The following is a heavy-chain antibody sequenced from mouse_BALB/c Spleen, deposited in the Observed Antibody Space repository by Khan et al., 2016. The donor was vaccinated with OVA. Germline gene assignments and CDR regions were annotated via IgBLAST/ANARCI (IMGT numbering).Heavy chain of an antibody. D-gene: IGHD2-12*01. CDR1: RFTISSYG. Sequence: EVQLVEPGGGIVQPGGSLNRSCAASRFTISSYGMSSVSQTPDKRLERGATIDRNGGSTDHPDSVNRRVTILGENAKNALDLQRRSLKTEDKAMYYCAKSAIWGQGTTLTVS. V-gene: IGHV5-6-3*01. CDR3: AKSAI. CDR2: IDRNGGST. J-gene: IGHJ2*01.